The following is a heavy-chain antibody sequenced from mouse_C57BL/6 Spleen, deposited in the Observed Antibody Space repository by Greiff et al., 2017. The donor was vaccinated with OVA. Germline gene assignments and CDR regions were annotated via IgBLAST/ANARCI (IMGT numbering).Heavy chain of an antibody. CDR2: IYPGDGDT. CDR1: GYAFSSYW. Sequence: QVQLQHSGAELVKPGASVKISCKASGYAFSSYWMNWVKQRPGKGLEWIGQIYPGDGDTNYNGKFKGKATLTADKSSSTAYMQLSSLTSEDSAVYFCARSGNWDGFAYWGQGTLVTVSA. J-gene: IGHJ3*01. CDR3: ARSGNWDGFAY. V-gene: IGHV1-80*01. D-gene: IGHD4-1*01.